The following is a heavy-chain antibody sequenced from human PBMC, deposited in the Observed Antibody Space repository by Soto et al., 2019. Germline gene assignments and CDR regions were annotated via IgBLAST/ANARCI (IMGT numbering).Heavy chain of an antibody. CDR1: GFTFDDYA. D-gene: IGHD2-15*01. J-gene: IGHJ4*02. Sequence: EVQLVESGGGLVQPGRSLRLSCAASGFTFDDYAMHWVRRVPGKGLAWVSSISWNSNIIGYADSVKGRFTISRDNAKNSLYLQTNSLRPEDTALYYCAKGGPDGFCSGGRCYFDYWGQGTLVTVSS. CDR2: ISWNSNII. CDR3: AKGGPDGFCSGGRCYFDY. V-gene: IGHV3-9*01.